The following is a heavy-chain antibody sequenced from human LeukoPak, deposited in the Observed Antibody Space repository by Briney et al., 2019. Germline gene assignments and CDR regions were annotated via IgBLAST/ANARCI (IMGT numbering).Heavy chain of an antibody. CDR1: GGTFSSYT. Sequence: GASVKVSCKASGGTFSSYTISWVRQAPGQGLEWMGRIIPILGIANYAQKFQGRVTITADKSTSTAYMELSSLRSEDTAVYYCAVPNVSYSSGYYYFDYWGQGTLVTVSS. J-gene: IGHJ4*02. CDR3: AVPNVSYSSGYYYFDY. V-gene: IGHV1-69*02. CDR2: IIPILGIA. D-gene: IGHD3-22*01.